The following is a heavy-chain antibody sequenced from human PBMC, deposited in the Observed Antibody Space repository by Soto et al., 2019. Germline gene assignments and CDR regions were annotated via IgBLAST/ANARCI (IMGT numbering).Heavy chain of an antibody. CDR1: GFIFSNYA. CDR3: ARRMALRSWYNGLDV. Sequence: GGSLRLSCAASGFIFSNYAMHWVRQAPGKGLEWVAVISYDGSNKYYADSVKGRFTISRDNSKNTLYLQMNSLRAEDTAVYYCARRMALRSWYNGLDVWGQGTTVTVSS. J-gene: IGHJ6*02. CDR2: ISYDGSNK. D-gene: IGHD6-13*01. V-gene: IGHV3-30-3*01.